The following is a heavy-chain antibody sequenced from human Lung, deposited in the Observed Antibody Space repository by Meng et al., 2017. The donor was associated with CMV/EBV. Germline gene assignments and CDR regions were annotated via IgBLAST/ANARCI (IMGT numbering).Heavy chain of an antibody. CDR2: ISGSGGDI. CDR1: GFTFSSYA. CDR3: AKDGGQYRPLQSVADH. V-gene: IGHV3-23*01. D-gene: IGHD2-2*01. J-gene: IGHJ4*02. Sequence: GEXXKISCTVAGFTFSSYAMSWVRQVPGKGLEWVSSISGSGGDIFYADSVKGRFTVSRDNFKNTLYLQMNSLRAEDSAVYFGAKDGGQYRPLQSVADHWGQGXLVTVSS.